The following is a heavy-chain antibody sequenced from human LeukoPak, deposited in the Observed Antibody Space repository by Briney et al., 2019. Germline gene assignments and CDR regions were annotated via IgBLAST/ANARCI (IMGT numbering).Heavy chain of an antibody. CDR3: ARDGSGSYWIEEYFDY. V-gene: IGHV1-18*01. Sequence: GASVTVSCMASGYTLTSYGISWVRQAPGRGREWVGWISAYNGNTNYAQKLQGRVTMTTDTSTSTAYMELRSLRSDDTAVYYCARDGSGSYWIEEYFDYWGQGTLVTVSS. CDR1: GYTLTSYG. D-gene: IGHD1-26*01. CDR2: ISAYNGNT. J-gene: IGHJ4*02.